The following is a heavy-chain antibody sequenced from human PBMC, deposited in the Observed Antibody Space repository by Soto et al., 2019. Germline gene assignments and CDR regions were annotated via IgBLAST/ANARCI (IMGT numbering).Heavy chain of an antibody. D-gene: IGHD3-22*01. CDR3: AKGLGYYDSSGYDY. Sequence: GVLRLSCAASGFTFSSYAMSWVRQAPGKGLEWVSAISGSGGSTYYADSVKGRFTISRDNSKNTLYLQMNSLRAEDTAVYYCAKGLGYYDSSGYDYWGQGTLFTVSS. V-gene: IGHV3-23*01. CDR2: ISGSGGST. J-gene: IGHJ4*02. CDR1: GFTFSSYA.